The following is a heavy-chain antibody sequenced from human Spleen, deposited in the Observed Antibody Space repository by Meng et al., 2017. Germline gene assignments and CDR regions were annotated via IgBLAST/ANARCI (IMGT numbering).Heavy chain of an antibody. CDR3: ARTSAGTAPLETFDY. D-gene: IGHD1/OR15-1a*01. J-gene: IGHJ4*02. CDR2: ISAYNGNT. CDR1: GYTFTSYG. Sequence: ASVKVSCKASGYTFTSYGISWVRQAPGQGLEWMGWISAYNGNTNYAQKLQGRVTMTTDTSTSTAYMGLRSLRSDDTAVYYCARTSAGTAPLETFDYWGQGTLVTVSS. V-gene: IGHV1-18*01.